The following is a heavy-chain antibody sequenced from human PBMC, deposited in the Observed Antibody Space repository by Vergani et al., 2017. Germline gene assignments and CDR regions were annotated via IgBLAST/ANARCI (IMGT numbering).Heavy chain of an antibody. J-gene: IGHJ3*01. CDR2: IYVSGIT. D-gene: IGHD4-23*01. CDR1: GASINNGFYY. CDR3: ARDNKQLRPRAFDL. Sequence: QVQLQESGPGLVKPSQTLSLTCTVSGASINNGFYYWHWIRQPAGKGLEWIGRIYVSGITDYNSSLQSRVSMSADTSKNQFSLTLTSVTAADTAVYYCARDNKQLRPRAFDLWGQGRMVTVSS. V-gene: IGHV4-61*02.